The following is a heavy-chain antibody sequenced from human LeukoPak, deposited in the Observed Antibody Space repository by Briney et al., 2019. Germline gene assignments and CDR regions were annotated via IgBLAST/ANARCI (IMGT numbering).Heavy chain of an antibody. CDR1: GGSISSGSYY. V-gene: IGHV4-61*02. CDR3: ARVLAAAADYWFDP. D-gene: IGHD6-13*01. CDR2: IYTSGST. J-gene: IGHJ5*02. Sequence: SETLSLTCTVSGGSISSGSYYWSWIRQPAGKGLEWIGRIYTSGSTNYNPSLKSRVTISVDTSKNQFSLKLSSVTAADTAVNYCARVLAAAADYWFDPWGQGTLVTVSS.